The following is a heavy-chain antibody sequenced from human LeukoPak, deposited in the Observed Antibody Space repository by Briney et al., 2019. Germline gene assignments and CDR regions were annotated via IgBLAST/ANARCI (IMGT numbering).Heavy chain of an antibody. CDR2: FNPSGGYT. Sequence: ASVKVSCKASGYTFTSYYMHWVRQAPGQGLEWMGIFNPSGGYTGYAQKFQGRVTMTRDTSTSTVYMDVSSLRSDDTAVYYCATIAASDAGYFQHWGQGTLVTVSS. J-gene: IGHJ1*01. D-gene: IGHD6-6*01. CDR3: ATIAASDAGYFQH. CDR1: GYTFTSYY. V-gene: IGHV1-46*01.